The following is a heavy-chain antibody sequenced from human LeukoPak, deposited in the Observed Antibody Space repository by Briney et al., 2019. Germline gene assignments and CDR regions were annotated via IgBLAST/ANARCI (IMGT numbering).Heavy chain of an antibody. CDR1: GYTFINYG. D-gene: IGHD2-15*01. Sequence: ASVKVSCKTSGYTFINYGITWARQAPGQGLEWRGWVSAYGDNTNYVQKIQGRVTITTDTSTSTAYMELRSLRSDDTAVYYCARDCIGCHGFDYWGQGTLVTVSS. J-gene: IGHJ4*02. CDR2: VSAYGDNT. CDR3: ARDCIGCHGFDY. V-gene: IGHV1-18*01.